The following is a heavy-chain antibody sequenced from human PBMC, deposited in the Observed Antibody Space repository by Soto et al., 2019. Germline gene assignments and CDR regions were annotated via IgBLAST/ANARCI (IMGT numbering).Heavy chain of an antibody. CDR3: ARGRRIFGVVTKKSWFDP. J-gene: IGHJ5*02. D-gene: IGHD3-3*01. CDR1: GGSFSGYY. Sequence: PSETLSLTCAVYGGSFSGYYWSWIRQPPGKGLEWIGEINHSGSTNYNPSLKSRVTISVDTSKNQFSLKLSSVTAADTAVYYCARGRRIFGVVTKKSWFDPWGQGTLVTVSS. V-gene: IGHV4-34*01. CDR2: INHSGST.